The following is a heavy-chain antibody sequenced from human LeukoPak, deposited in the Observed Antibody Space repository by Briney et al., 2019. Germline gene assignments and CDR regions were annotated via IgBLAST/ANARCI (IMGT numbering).Heavy chain of an antibody. Sequence: SETLSLTCTVSGGSISSGSYYWSWIRQPPGKGLEWIGEINHSGSTNYNPSLKSRVTISIDTSRNQFSLKLNSVTAADTAVYYCARHQGVVDLWGRGSLVIVSS. V-gene: IGHV4-39*01. J-gene: IGHJ2*01. CDR1: GGSISSGSYY. D-gene: IGHD3-3*01. CDR2: INHSGST. CDR3: ARHQGVVDL.